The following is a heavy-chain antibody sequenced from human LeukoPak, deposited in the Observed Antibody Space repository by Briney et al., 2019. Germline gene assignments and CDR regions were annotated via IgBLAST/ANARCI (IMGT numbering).Heavy chain of an antibody. Sequence: PSETLSLTCTVSGGSISSGSYYWSWIRQPAGKGLEWIGRIYTSGSTKYNPSLKSRVTISVDTSKNQFSLKLSSVTAADTAVYYCARSNPALWFGDTYYYYYMDVWGKGTTVTISS. D-gene: IGHD3-10*01. CDR3: ARSNPALWFGDTYYYYYMDV. CDR1: GGSISSGSYY. J-gene: IGHJ6*03. CDR2: IYTSGST. V-gene: IGHV4-61*02.